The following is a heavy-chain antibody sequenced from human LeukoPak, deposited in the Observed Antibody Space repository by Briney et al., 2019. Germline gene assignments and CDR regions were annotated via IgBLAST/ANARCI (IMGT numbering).Heavy chain of an antibody. D-gene: IGHD3-22*01. CDR3: ARVTPPHTLNLYYYDSSGYFRGPVTFDC. CDR1: GYTFTSYG. Sequence: ASVKVSCKASGYTFTSYGISWVRQAPGQGLEWMGWISAYNGNTNYAQKLQGRVTMTTDTSTSTAYMELRSLRSDDTAVYYCARVTPPHTLNLYYYDSSGYFRGPVTFDCWGQGTLVTVSS. CDR2: ISAYNGNT. J-gene: IGHJ4*02. V-gene: IGHV1-18*01.